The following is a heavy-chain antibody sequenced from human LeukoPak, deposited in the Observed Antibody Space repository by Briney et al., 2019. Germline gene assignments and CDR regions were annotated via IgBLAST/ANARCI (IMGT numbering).Heavy chain of an antibody. CDR3: ARDSSGSGYSLWFDP. CDR1: GGSISSGSYY. V-gene: IGHV4-61*10. D-gene: IGHD3-22*01. CDR2: IYYSGST. J-gene: IGHJ5*02. Sequence: PSETLSLTCTVSGGSISSGSYYWSWIRQPAGKGLEWIGYIYYSGSTNYNPSLKSRVTISVDTSKNQFSLKLSSVTAADTAVYYCARDSSGSGYSLWFDPWGQGTLVTVSS.